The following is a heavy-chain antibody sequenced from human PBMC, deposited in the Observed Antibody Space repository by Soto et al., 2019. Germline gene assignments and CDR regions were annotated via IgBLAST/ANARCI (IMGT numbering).Heavy chain of an antibody. V-gene: IGHV3-21*01. CDR1: GFTCSSYS. J-gene: IGHJ6*02. CDR2: IGSSSSYI. CDR3: ARDIIGGGYYWSVKPSYYYYGMDV. D-gene: IGHD3-22*01. Sequence: VGSLRLSCAASGFTCSSYSMNWVRQAPGKGLEWVSSIGSSSSYIYYADSVKGRFTISRDNAKNSLYLQMNSLRAEDTAVYYCARDIIGGGYYWSVKPSYYYYGMDVWGQGTTVTVS.